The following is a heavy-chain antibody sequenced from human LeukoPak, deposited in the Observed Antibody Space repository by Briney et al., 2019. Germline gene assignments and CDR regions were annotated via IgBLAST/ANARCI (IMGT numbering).Heavy chain of an antibody. J-gene: IGHJ4*02. V-gene: IGHV3-74*01. CDR1: GFTFNIYW. Sequence: GGSLRLSCAASGFTFNIYWMHWVRQAPGKGLMWVSRISTDGRTTSYADSVKGRFTISRDNSRNTLYLQVNSLRAEDTALYYCARALYGSGWCQDYWGQGTLVTVSS. CDR3: ARALYGSGWCQDY. D-gene: IGHD6-19*01. CDR2: ISTDGRTT.